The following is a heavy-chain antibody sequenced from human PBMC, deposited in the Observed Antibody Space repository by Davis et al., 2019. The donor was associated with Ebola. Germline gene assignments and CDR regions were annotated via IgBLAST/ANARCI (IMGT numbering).Heavy chain of an antibody. D-gene: IGHD6-13*01. CDR1: GFIFDDFA. J-gene: IGHJ6*04. V-gene: IGHV3-9*01. CDR2: ISWNSGSV. CDR3: AKEAYSSSWGEPNYGMDV. Sequence: SLKISCEASGFIFDDFAMHWVRQAPGKGLEWVSAISWNSGSVGYADSVKGRFTISRDNAKNCLYLEMKSLRAEDTAWYYCAKEAYSSSWGEPNYGMDVWGKGTTVTVSS.